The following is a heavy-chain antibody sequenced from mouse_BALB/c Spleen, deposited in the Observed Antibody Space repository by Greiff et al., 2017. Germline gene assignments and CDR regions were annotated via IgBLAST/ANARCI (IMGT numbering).Heavy chain of an antibody. CDR1: GYTFTSYW. CDR3: ARDYRGYFDY. CDR2: INPSTGYT. J-gene: IGHJ2*01. V-gene: IGHV1-7*01. D-gene: IGHD2-12*01. Sequence: VQLQQSGAELAKPGASVKMSCKASGYTFTSYWMHWVKQRPGQGLEWIGYINPSTGYTEYNQKFKDKATLTADKSSSTAYMQLSSLTSEDSAVYYCARDYRGYFDYWGQGTTLTVSS.